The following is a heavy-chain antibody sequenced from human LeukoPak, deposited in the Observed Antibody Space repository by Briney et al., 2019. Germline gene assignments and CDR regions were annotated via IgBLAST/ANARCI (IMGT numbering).Heavy chain of an antibody. Sequence: KESGPTLVKPTQTLTLTCTFSGFSLSTSGVGVGWIRQPPGKALEWLALIYGNDEKHYSPSLKSRLTITKDTSKNQVDLTMTNMDPDDTATYYCAHDSPGYYGFDVWGQGTTVTVSS. CDR2: IYGNDEK. J-gene: IGHJ6*02. V-gene: IGHV2-5*01. CDR3: AHDSPGYYGFDV. CDR1: GFSLSTSGVG. D-gene: IGHD1-1*01.